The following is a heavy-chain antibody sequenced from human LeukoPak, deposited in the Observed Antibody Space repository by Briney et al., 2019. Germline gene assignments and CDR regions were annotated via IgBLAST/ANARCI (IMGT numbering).Heavy chain of an antibody. V-gene: IGHV3-23*01. D-gene: IGHD3-10*01. CDR1: EFTFISYA. J-gene: IGHJ4*02. CDR3: AKAPYYYGSGSFDY. CDR2: ISGSGGRT. Sequence: GGSLRLSCAASEFTFISYAMSWVRQAPGKGLEWVSAISGSGGRTYYADSVKGRFTISRDNSKNTLYLQMNSLRAEDTAVYYCAKAPYYYGSGSFDYWGQGTLVTVSS.